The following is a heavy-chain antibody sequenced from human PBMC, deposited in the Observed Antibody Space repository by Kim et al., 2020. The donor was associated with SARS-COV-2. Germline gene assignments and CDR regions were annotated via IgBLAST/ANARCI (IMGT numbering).Heavy chain of an antibody. CDR2: GDT. V-gene: IGHV1-18*01. J-gene: IGHJ4*02. D-gene: IGHD2-2*02. Sequence: GDTKYAHKIQDRLTMTTDTSTSAAYMELRSLTSDDTAVYYCARGRAAILYWGQGTLVTVSS. CDR3: ARGRAAILY.